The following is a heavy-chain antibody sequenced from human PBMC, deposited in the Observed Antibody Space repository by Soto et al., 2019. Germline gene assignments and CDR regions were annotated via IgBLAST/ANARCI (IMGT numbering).Heavy chain of an antibody. D-gene: IGHD3-22*01. J-gene: IGHJ3*02. CDR1: GYTFTTYG. V-gene: IGHV1-18*01. Sequence: ASVKVSCKASGYTFTTYGITCVRQAPGQGLEWMGWISAYNRNTNYAQKLQGRVTMTTDASTSTAYMELRSLRSDDTAVYYCARDAYYYDSSGKDAFDIWGQGTMVTVSS. CDR3: ARDAYYYDSSGKDAFDI. CDR2: ISAYNRNT.